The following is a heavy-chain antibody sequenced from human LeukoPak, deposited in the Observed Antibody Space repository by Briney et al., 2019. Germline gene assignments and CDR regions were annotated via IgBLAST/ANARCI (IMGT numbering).Heavy chain of an antibody. V-gene: IGHV4-59*01. CDR3: ARDRPSGSGSSFSLGMDV. J-gene: IGHJ6*02. Sequence: PSETLSLTCTVSGGSISSYYWSWIRQPPGKGLEWIGYISYSGSTNYNPSLKSRVTISVDTSKNQFSLKLNSVTAADTAVYYCARDRPSGSGSSFSLGMDVWGQGTTVTVSS. CDR1: GGSISSYY. D-gene: IGHD3-10*01. CDR2: ISYSGST.